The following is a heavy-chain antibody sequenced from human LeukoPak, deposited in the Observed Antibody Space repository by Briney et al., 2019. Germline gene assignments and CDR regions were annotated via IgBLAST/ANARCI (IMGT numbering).Heavy chain of an antibody. D-gene: IGHD6-6*01. J-gene: IGHJ5*02. CDR2: IYPGDSDT. CDR1: GYSFTSYW. CDR3: ARHASEYSSSSWLDP. V-gene: IGHV5-51*01. Sequence: GESLKISCKGSGYSFTSYWSGWVRQMPGKGLEWMGIIYPGDSDTRYSPSFQGQVTISADKSINTAYLQWSSLKASDTATYYCARHASEYSSSSWLDPWGQGTLVTVSS.